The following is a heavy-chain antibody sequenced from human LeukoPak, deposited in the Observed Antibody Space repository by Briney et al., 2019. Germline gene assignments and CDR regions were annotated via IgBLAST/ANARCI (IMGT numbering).Heavy chain of an antibody. V-gene: IGHV4-59*01. CDR3: ARQAYGSGSYSDY. D-gene: IGHD3-10*01. CDR1: GGSISSYY. Sequence: SETLSLTCTVSGGSISSYYWSWIRQPPGKGLEWIGYIYYSGSTNYNPSLKSRVTISLDTSKNQFSLKLSSVTAADTAVYYCARQAYGSGSYSDYWGQGTLVTVSS. CDR2: IYYSGST. J-gene: IGHJ4*02.